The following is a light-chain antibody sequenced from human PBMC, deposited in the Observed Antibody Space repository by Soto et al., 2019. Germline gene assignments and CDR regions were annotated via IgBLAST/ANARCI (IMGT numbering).Light chain of an antibody. CDR3: QQYNTGPLT. J-gene: IGKJ4*01. CDR1: QSISTW. Sequence: DIQMTQSPSTLSASVGDRVTITCRASQSISTWLAWYQQKPGKAPKLLIYKASSLEGGVPSRFGGSGSGTLFNITISSLHPDDFATYYCQQYNTGPLTFGGGTTVDIK. V-gene: IGKV1-5*03. CDR2: KAS.